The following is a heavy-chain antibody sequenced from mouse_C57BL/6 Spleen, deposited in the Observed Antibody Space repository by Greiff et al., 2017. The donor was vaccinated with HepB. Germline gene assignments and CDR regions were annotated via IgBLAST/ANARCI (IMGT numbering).Heavy chain of an antibody. CDR3: AYAMDY. V-gene: IGHV1-82*01. J-gene: IGHJ4*01. CDR1: GYAFSSSW. CDR2: IYPGDGDT. Sequence: VQLQQSGPELVKPGASVKISCKASGYAFSSSWMNWVKRRPGKGLEWIGRIYPGDGDTNYNGKFKGKATLTADKSSSTAYMQRSSLTSEDSAVYFCAYAMDYWGQGTSVTVSS.